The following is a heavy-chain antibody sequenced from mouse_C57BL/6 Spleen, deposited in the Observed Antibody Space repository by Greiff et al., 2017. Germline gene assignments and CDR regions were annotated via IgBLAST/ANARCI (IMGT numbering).Heavy chain of an antibody. CDR2: INPGSGGT. Sequence: QVQLQQSGAELVRPGTSVKVSCKASGYAFTNYLIEWVKQRLGQGLEWIGVINPGSGGTNYNEKFKGKATLTADKSSSTAYMQLSSLTSEDSAVYFCARGSSYYSNYGYFDYWGQGSTLTVSS. D-gene: IGHD2-5*01. CDR1: GYAFTNYL. J-gene: IGHJ2*01. CDR3: ARGSSYYSNYGYFDY. V-gene: IGHV1-54*01.